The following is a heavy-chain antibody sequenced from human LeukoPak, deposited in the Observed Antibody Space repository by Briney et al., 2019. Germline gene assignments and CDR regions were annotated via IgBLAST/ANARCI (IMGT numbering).Heavy chain of an antibody. CDR1: GFTFNNYG. CDR3: ARVGRCSSTSCYTLDF. J-gene: IGHJ4*02. D-gene: IGHD2-2*02. V-gene: IGHV3-74*01. Sequence: GGSLRLSCAASGFTFNNYGMHWVRQAPGKGLVWVSRINADGSTTTYADSVKGRFTISRDNAKNTLYLQMNSLRAEDTAAYYCARVGRCSSTSCYTLDFWGQGTLVTVSS. CDR2: INADGSTT.